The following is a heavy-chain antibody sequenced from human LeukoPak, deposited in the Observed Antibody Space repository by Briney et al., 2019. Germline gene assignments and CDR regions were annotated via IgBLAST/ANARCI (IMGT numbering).Heavy chain of an antibody. CDR2: IYHTGST. Sequence: SETLSLTCTVSGGSISSSSYYWGWIRQPPGKGLEYIGYIYHTGSTYYSPSLKSRVTISIDTSRNQFSLKLTSVTAADTAVYYCARGGGPFDPWGQGTLVTVSS. CDR3: ARGGGPFDP. J-gene: IGHJ5*02. CDR1: GGSISSSSYY. V-gene: IGHV4-39*07. D-gene: IGHD6-25*01.